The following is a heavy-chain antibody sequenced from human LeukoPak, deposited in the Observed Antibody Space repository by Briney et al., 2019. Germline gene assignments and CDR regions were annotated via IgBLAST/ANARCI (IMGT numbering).Heavy chain of an antibody. V-gene: IGHV3-7*01. CDR3: ARLLHYERSVYRPVDC. D-gene: IGHD5/OR15-5a*01. CDR2: VKEDGSEE. J-gene: IGHJ4*02. CDR1: RFTFSSYD. Sequence: GGSLRLSCAASRFTFSSYDMKWIRQAPGKGLEWVANVKEDGSEENYVDSVKGRFTISRDNAVKSLYLQMNSLRAEDTAVYFCARLLHYERSVYRPVDCWGQGTLVAVSS.